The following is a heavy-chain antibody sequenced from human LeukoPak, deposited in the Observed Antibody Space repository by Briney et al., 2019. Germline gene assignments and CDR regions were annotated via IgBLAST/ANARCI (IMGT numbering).Heavy chain of an antibody. V-gene: IGHV1-8*01. Sequence: ASVKVSCKASGYTFTSYEISWVRQAPGQGLEWMGGIIPIFGTANYAQKFQGRVTMTRDTSISTAYMELSSLRSEDTAMYYCARKNYCSGGSCYSRGWFDPWGQGTLVTVSS. CDR2: IIPIFGTA. J-gene: IGHJ5*02. CDR3: ARKNYCSGGSCYSRGWFDP. D-gene: IGHD2-15*01. CDR1: GYTFTSYE.